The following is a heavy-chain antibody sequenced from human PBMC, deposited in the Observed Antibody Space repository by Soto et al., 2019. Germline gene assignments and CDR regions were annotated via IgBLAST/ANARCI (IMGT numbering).Heavy chain of an antibody. J-gene: IGHJ6*02. CDR2: ISYSGST. V-gene: IGHV4-59*01. CDR3: ARVGIGYSGYEAV. D-gene: IGHD5-12*01. CDR1: GGSISTYS. Sequence: SETLSLTCTVSGGSISTYSWSWIRQPPGKGLEWIGYISYSGSTNYNPSLKSRVTISVDTSKNQFSLKLGSVTAADTAVYYCARVGIGYSGYEAVWGPGTTVTGSS.